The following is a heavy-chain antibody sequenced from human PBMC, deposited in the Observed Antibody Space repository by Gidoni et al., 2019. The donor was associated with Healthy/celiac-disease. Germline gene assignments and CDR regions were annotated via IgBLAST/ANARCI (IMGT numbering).Heavy chain of an antibody. CDR1: GGSISSGSYY. CDR2: IYTSGST. D-gene: IGHD2-2*01. Sequence: QVQLQESGPGLVKPSQTLSLTCTVPGGSISSGSYYWSWIRQPAGQGLEWIGRIYTSGSTNYNPSLKVLVTMSVDTSKNQFSLKLSSVTAADTAVYYCARGKQVVPAAKDVYYYMDVWGKGTTVTVSS. CDR3: ARGKQVVPAAKDVYYYMDV. V-gene: IGHV4-61*02. J-gene: IGHJ6*03.